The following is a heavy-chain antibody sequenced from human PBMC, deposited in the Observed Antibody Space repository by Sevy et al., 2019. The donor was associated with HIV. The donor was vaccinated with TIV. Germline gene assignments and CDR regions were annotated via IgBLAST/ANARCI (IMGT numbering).Heavy chain of an antibody. J-gene: IGHJ5*02. CDR1: GGTFSSYA. CDR3: ALSGEGWGSFDP. D-gene: IGHD3-16*01. Sequence: ASVKVSCKASGGTFSSYAISWVRQAPGQGLEWMGGIIPIFGTANYAQKFQGRVTIIADESTSTAYMELSSLRSEDTAVYYCALSGEGWGSFDPWGQGTLVTVSS. CDR2: IIPIFGTA. V-gene: IGHV1-69*13.